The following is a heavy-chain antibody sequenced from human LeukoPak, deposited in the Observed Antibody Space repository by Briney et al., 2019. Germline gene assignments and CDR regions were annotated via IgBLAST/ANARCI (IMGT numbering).Heavy chain of an antibody. CDR2: IHFSGST. D-gene: IGHD1-26*01. Sequence: PSETLSLTCTVSGYSISSYYWNWIRQFPGKELEWIGYIHFSGSTNYNPSLESRVSMSVDTSKNQFSLKLASVTAADTAVYYCAKNSGNYYFFDYWGQGTLVTVPS. CDR3: AKNSGNYYFFDY. CDR1: GYSISSYY. J-gene: IGHJ4*02. V-gene: IGHV4-59*01.